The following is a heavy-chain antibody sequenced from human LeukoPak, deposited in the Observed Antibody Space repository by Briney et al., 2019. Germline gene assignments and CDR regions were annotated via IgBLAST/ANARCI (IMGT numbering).Heavy chain of an antibody. CDR2: IKPDGSEK. CDR1: GFTFSTYW. CDR3: ARVPTVLLWFGERNRFDY. J-gene: IGHJ4*02. Sequence: PGGSLRLSCAVSGFTFSTYWMNWVRQAPGKGPEWVANIKPDGSEKFYVDSVKGRFTVSRDNAKNLLYLQMNSLRAEDTAVYYCARVPTVLLWFGERNRFDYWGQGTLVTVSS. D-gene: IGHD3-10*01. V-gene: IGHV3-7*01.